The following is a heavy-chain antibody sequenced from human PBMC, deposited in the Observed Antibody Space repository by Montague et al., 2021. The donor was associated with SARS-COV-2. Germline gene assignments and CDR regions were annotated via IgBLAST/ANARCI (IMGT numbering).Heavy chain of an antibody. Sequence: SETLSLTCTVSGGSISSYYWSWIRQPPGKGLEWIGYIYYSGSTNYNPSLKSRVTISVDTSKNQFSLKLSSVTAADTAVYYCARHKSLDWLLIPKVGYCCMDAWGQGTTVTVSS. J-gene: IGHJ6*02. CDR2: IYYSGST. D-gene: IGHD3-9*01. CDR3: ARHKSLDWLLIPKVGYCCMDA. CDR1: GGSISSYY. V-gene: IGHV4-59*08.